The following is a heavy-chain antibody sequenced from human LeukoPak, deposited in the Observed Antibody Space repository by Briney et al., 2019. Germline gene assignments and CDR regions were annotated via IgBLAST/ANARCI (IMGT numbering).Heavy chain of an antibody. CDR1: GYTFTGYY. V-gene: IGHV1-24*01. CDR3: ATDRISTDYYDSSGYPPYFDY. J-gene: IGHJ4*02. Sequence: ASVKVSCKASGYTFTGYYMHWVRQAPGKGLEWMRGFDPEDGETIYAQKFQGRVTMTEDTSTDTAYMELSSLRSEDTAVYYCATDRISTDYYDSSGYPPYFDYWGQGTLVTVSS. CDR2: FDPEDGET. D-gene: IGHD3-22*01.